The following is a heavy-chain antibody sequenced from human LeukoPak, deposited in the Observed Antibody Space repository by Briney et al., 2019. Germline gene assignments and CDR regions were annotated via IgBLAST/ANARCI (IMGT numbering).Heavy chain of an antibody. CDR2: IYNSGST. V-gene: IGHV4-59*01. CDR1: GGSISSYY. D-gene: IGHD2-2*01. CDR3: ARWVVPAGLWYFDL. J-gene: IGHJ2*01. Sequence: KPSETLSLTCTVSGGSISSYYLSWIRQPPGKGLEWIGYIYNSGSTKYNPSLKSRVTISVDTSKNQFSLKLSSVTAADTAVYYCARWVVPAGLWYFDLWGRGTLVTVSS.